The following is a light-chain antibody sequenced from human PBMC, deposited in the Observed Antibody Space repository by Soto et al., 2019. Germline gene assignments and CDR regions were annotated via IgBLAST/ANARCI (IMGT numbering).Light chain of an antibody. Sequence: EIVLPQSPGTLSFSPGESAPLSCRASPSFSSSYLAGYKQEPGQAPRLRIDGASTRAPGIPARVSGSGAGTEFTRTISSLQSEDFAVYYCQQYDYWPTFGQGTKVDI. J-gene: IGKJ1*01. CDR3: QQYDYWPT. CDR1: PSFSSSY. V-gene: IGKV3-15*01. CDR2: GAS.